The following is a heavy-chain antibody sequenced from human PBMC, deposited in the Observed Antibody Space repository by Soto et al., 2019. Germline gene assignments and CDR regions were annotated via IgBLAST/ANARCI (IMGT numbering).Heavy chain of an antibody. Sequence: GESLKISCKGSGYSFTSYWISWVRQMPGKGLEWMGRIDPSDSYTNYSPSFQCHVTISADKSISTAYLQWSSLKASDTAMYYCARRRSPVSYYYGMDAWGQGTTVTVSS. D-gene: IGHD3-10*01. V-gene: IGHV5-10-1*01. CDR2: IDPSDSYT. CDR1: GYSFTSYW. J-gene: IGHJ6*02. CDR3: ARRRSPVSYYYGMDA.